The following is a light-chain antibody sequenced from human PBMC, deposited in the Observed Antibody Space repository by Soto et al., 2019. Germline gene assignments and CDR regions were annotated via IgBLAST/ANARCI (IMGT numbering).Light chain of an antibody. CDR3: QQYNTWPPIT. CDR1: VSVSSY. Sequence: VLTHPPATPSLSAGEGAALSCRASVSVSSYLAWYQQKPGQAPRLLIYDASNRATGIPARFSGSASGTEFTLTISSLQSEDFAVYFCQQYNTWPPITFGQRTRLEI. V-gene: IGKV3D-15*01. CDR2: DAS. J-gene: IGKJ5*01.